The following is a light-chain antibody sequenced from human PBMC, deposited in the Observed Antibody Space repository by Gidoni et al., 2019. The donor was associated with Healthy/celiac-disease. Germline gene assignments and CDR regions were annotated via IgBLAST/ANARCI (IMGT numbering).Light chain of an antibody. CDR3: QLYGSSPGLT. CDR2: GAS. V-gene: IGKV3-20*01. Sequence: EIVLTQSPGTLSSSPGERATLSCRVSQSVSSSYLAWYQQKPGKAPRLLIYGASSRATGIPDRFSGSRSGTDFTLTISRLEPEDFAVYYCQLYGSSPGLTFGGGTKVEIK. J-gene: IGKJ4*01. CDR1: QSVSSSY.